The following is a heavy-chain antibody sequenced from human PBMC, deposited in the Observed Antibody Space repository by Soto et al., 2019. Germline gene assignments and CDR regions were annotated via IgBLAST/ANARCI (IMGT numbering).Heavy chain of an antibody. D-gene: IGHD3-22*01. CDR2: MYYNGNT. Sequence: QLQESGPGLVKPSETLSLTCTVSGGSFTSTNYFWGWIRQPPGKGLEWIGYMYYNGNTFYSPSLKSLVTMSVDTSKRQFSLDLSSVTAADTAMYYWARLQIYDSRAAPTPIFHPWGLGAMVTVSS. CDR1: GGSFTSTNYF. CDR3: ARLQIYDSRAAPTPIFHP. J-gene: IGHJ1*01. V-gene: IGHV4-39*01.